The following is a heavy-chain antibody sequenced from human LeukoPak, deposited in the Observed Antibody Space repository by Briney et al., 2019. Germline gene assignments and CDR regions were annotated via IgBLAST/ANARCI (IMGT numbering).Heavy chain of an antibody. CDR2: ISSSGSTI. J-gene: IGHJ6*02. V-gene: IGHV3-11*01. CDR1: GFTFSDYY. Sequence: GGSLRPSCAASGFTFSDYYMSWIRQAPGKGLEWVSYISSSGSTIYYADSVKGRFTISRDNAKNSLYLQMNSLRAEDTAVYYCARAGIVGATFFVQYYYYGMDVWGQGTTVTVSS. D-gene: IGHD1-26*01. CDR3: ARAGIVGATFFVQYYYYGMDV.